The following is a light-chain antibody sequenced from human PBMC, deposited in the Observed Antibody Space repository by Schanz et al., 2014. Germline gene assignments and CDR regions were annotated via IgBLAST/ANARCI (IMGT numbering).Light chain of an antibody. J-gene: IGLJ2*01. CDR1: SSDIGGRAY. CDR2: DVN. Sequence: QSALTQPASVSGSPGQSITISCTGTSSDIGGRAYVSWYQQRPDKAPQLILYDVNSRPSGVSNRFSGSKSGNTASLTISGLQAEDEADYHCSSHTAITTAVVFGGGTKLTVL. CDR3: SSHTAITTAVV. V-gene: IGLV2-14*01.